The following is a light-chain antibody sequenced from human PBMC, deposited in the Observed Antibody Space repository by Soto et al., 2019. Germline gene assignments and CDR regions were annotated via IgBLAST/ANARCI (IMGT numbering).Light chain of an antibody. V-gene: IGLV2-18*02. Sequence: QSVLTQPPSVSGSPGQSVAISCTGTSSDVGSYNRVSWYQQPPGTAPKVMIYEASNRPSGVPDRFSGSKSGNTASLTISGLQAEDEADYYCSSYTSSNTYVFGTGTKVTVL. CDR3: SSYTSSNTYV. CDR1: SSDVGSYNR. J-gene: IGLJ1*01. CDR2: EAS.